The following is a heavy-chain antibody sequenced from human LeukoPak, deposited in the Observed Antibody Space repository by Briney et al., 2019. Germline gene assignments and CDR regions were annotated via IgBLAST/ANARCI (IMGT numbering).Heavy chain of an antibody. CDR2: IYTSGST. V-gene: IGHV4-4*07. D-gene: IGHD6-19*01. J-gene: IGHJ4*02. Sequence: SETLSLTCTVSGGSISSYYWSWIRQPAGKGLEWIGRIYTSGSTNYNPSLKSRVTMSVDTSKNQFSLKLSSVTAADTAVYYCARGGDGAVAGTTDYWGQGTLVTVSS. CDR3: ARGGDGAVAGTTDY. CDR1: GGSISSYY.